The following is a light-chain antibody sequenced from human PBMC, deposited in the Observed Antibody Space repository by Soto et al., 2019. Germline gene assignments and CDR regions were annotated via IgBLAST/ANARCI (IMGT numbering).Light chain of an antibody. V-gene: IGKV3D-20*02. CDR2: AAS. CDR1: ESVSSSY. J-gene: IGKJ4*01. Sequence: EIVLTQSPCTLSLSPGERATFSCRASESVSSSYLGWYQQKPGQAPRLLIYAASSMPSGIPSRFSGSGSGTDFTLTISSLEPEDFAVYYCQQRSNWPLTFGRGTKVDIK. CDR3: QQRSNWPLT.